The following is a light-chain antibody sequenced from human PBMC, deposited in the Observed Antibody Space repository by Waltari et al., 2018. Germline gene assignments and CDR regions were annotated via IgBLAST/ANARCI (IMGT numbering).Light chain of an antibody. V-gene: IGLV2-14*01. Sequence: QSALTQSASVSGSPGPSITISCFGTSSDIGVYNYVSWYQQYPGKAPKLMIYDVSKRPSGVSDRFSGSKSDNTASLTISGLRAEDEADYYCNSYTRKTASVVFGGGTKLTVL. CDR3: NSYTRKTASVV. CDR2: DVS. J-gene: IGLJ3*02. CDR1: SSDIGVYNY.